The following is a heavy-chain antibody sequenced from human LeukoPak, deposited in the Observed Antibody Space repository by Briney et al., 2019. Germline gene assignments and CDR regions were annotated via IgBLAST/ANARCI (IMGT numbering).Heavy chain of an antibody. D-gene: IGHD3-10*01. CDR3: ARDAHYYGSGSYRVVGFDP. CDR1: GGSISHYY. CDR2: IYHSGST. J-gene: IGHJ5*02. V-gene: IGHV4-38-2*02. Sequence: SETLSLTCTVSGGSISHYYWGWIRQPPGEGLEWSGSIYHSGSTYYNPSLKSRVTISVDTSKNQFSLKLSSVTAADTAVYYCARDAHYYGSGSYRVVGFDPWGQGTLVTVSS.